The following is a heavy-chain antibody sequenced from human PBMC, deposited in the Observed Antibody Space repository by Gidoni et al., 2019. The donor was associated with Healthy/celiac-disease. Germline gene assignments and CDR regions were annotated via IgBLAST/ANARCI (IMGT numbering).Heavy chain of an antibody. CDR2: ISSSSSYI. CDR3: ARDGEQWLVFDY. J-gene: IGHJ4*02. D-gene: IGHD6-19*01. CDR1: GFTFSSYS. Sequence: EVQLVESGGGLVKPGGSLRLSCAASGFTFSSYSMNWVRQAPGKGLEWVSSISSSSSYIYYADSVKGRFTISRDNAKNSLYLQMNSLRAEDTAVYYCARDGEQWLVFDYWGQGTLVTVSS. V-gene: IGHV3-21*01.